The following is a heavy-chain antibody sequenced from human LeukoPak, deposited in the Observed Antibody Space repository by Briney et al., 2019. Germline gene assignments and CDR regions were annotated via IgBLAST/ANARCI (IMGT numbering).Heavy chain of an antibody. J-gene: IGHJ5*02. D-gene: IGHD3-3*01. CDR3: AKSDSSSDFWSGP. CDR1: GINFNNYG. CDR2: IRYDGSDK. Sequence: QSGGSLRLSCVASGINFNNYGMHWVRQAPGKGLEWVAFIRYDGSDKKYADSVKGRFTISRDNSKNTLQLQMNSLRAEDTAMYYCAKSDSSSDFWSGPWGQGTLVTVSS. V-gene: IGHV3-30*02.